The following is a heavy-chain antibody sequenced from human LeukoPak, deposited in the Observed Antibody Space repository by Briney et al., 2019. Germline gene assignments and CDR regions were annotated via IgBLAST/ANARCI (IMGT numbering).Heavy chain of an antibody. CDR1: GGTFSSYA. J-gene: IGHJ4*02. V-gene: IGHV1-69*01. CDR2: IIPIFGTA. D-gene: IGHD1-1*01. Sequence: ASVKVSCKASGGTFSSYAISWVRQAPGQGLEWMGGIIPIFGTANYAQKFQGRVTITADESTSTAYMELSSLRSEDTAVYYCAGPYNRYYFDHWGQGTLVTVSS. CDR3: AGPYNRYYFDH.